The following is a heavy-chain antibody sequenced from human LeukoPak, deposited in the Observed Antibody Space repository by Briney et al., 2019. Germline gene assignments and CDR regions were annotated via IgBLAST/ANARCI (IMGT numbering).Heavy chain of an antibody. CDR1: GGSFSGYY. CDR2: INHSGST. D-gene: IGHD3-22*01. J-gene: IGHJ4*02. CDR3: ARATYYDSSGYYFFDY. Sequence: SETLSLTCAVYGGSFSGYYWSWVRQPPGKGLEWIGEINHSGSTNYNPSLKSRVTISADTSKNQFSLKLSSVTAADTAVYYCARATYYDSSGYYFFDYWGQGTLVTVSS. V-gene: IGHV4-34*01.